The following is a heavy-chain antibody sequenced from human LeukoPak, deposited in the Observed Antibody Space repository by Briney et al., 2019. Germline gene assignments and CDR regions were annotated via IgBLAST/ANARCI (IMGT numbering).Heavy chain of an antibody. D-gene: IGHD6-19*01. CDR2: ISGVGGST. J-gene: IGHJ4*02. CDR3: AKGARWLLDY. CDR1: GFTFDDYA. V-gene: IGHV3-43*02. Sequence: GGSLRLSCAASGFTFDDYAMHWVRQAPGKGLEWVSLISGVGGSTFYADSVKGRFTISRDNSKNSLYLQMNSLRTEDTALYYCAKGARWLLDYWGQGTLVSVSS.